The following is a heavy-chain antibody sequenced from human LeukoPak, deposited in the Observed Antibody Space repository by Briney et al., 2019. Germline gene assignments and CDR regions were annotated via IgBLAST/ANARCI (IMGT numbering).Heavy chain of an antibody. CDR2: IGRSSQYI. J-gene: IGHJ6*03. CDR3: ARDASNIDFAPYFYYMDV. Sequence: PGGSLRLSCAASGFTFSSYAMSWVRQAPGKGLEWVSSIGRSSQYIYYGDSVRGRFTISRDNAKNSLYLDMNSPRAEDTAVYYCARDASNIDFAPYFYYMDVWGKGTTVTVSS. V-gene: IGHV3-21*01. CDR1: GFTFSSYA. D-gene: IGHD3-3*01.